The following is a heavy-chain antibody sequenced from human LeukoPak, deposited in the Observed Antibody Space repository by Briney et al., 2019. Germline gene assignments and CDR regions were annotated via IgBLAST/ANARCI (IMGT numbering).Heavy chain of an antibody. J-gene: IGHJ6*02. Sequence: SETLSVTCTVPGGSLSSYYWSWIRQPPGKGLEWIGYIYYSGSTNYNPSLKSRVTISVDTSKDQFSLKLSSVTAADTAVYYCARDRSGMNYYYYGMDVWGQGTTVTVSS. V-gene: IGHV4-59*01. CDR2: IYYSGST. CDR1: GGSLSSYY. CDR3: ARDRSGMNYYYYGMDV. D-gene: IGHD1-26*01.